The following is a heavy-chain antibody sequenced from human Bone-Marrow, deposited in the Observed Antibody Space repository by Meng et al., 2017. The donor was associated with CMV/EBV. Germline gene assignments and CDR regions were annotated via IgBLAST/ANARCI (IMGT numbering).Heavy chain of an antibody. CDR3: ARVGQWLRENWFDP. CDR2: MNPNSGNT. D-gene: IGHD6-19*01. Sequence: ASVKVSCKASGYTFTSYDINWVRQATGQGLEWMGWMNPNSGNTGYAQKFQGRVTMARNTSISTAYMELSSLRSEDTAVYYCARVGQWLRENWFDPWGQGTLVTVSS. V-gene: IGHV1-8*01. CDR1: GYTFTSYD. J-gene: IGHJ5*02.